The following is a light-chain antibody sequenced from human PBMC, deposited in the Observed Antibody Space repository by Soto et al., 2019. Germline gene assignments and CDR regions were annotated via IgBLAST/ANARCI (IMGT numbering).Light chain of an antibody. J-gene: IGKJ5*01. CDR3: QQSYDSLSIT. V-gene: IGKV1-39*01. CDR2: AAS. CDR1: QTISIY. Sequence: DIQMTQSPSSLSASVGDRVTINCRTSQTISIYLNWYQLKPGKAPRLLIYAASNLQSGVPSRFSGSGSGTDFTLTISDLQHEDYGSYYCQQSYDSLSITFGQGTRLEIK.